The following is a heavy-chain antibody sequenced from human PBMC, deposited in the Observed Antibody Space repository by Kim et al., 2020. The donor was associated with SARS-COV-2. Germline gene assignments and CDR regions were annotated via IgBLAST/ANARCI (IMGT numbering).Heavy chain of an antibody. CDR2: ISYDGSNK. CDR1: GFTFSSYA. CDR3: ARDSGYDSGLGY. D-gene: IGHD5-12*01. J-gene: IGHJ4*02. Sequence: GGSLRLSCAASGFTFSSYAMHWVRQAPGKGLEWVAVISYDGSNKYYADSVKGRFTISRDNSKNTLYLQMNSLRAEDTAVYYCARDSGYDSGLGYWGQGTLVTVSS. V-gene: IGHV3-30*04.